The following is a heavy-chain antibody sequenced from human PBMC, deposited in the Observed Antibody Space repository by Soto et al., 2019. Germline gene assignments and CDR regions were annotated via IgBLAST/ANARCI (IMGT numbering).Heavy chain of an antibody. V-gene: IGHV1-69*13. D-gene: IGHD2-21*02. CDR2: IIPIFGTA. J-gene: IGHJ6*02. CDR1: GGTFSSYA. Sequence: GASVKVSCKASGGTFSSYAISWVRQAPGQGLEWMGGIIPIFGTANYAQKFQGRVTITADESTSTAYMELSSLRSEDTAVYYCARTRAVVTAIIYHYYYGMDVGGQATTVTVSS. CDR3: ARTRAVVTAIIYHYYYGMDV.